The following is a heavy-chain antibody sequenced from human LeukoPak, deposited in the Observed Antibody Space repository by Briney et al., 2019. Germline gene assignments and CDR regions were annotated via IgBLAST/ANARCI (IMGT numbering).Heavy chain of an antibody. J-gene: IGHJ4*02. Sequence: GRSLRLSCAASGFTFDDYAMHWVRQAPGKGLEWVSGISWNSGSIGYAASVKGRFTISRDNAKNSLYLQMNSLRAEDMALYYCAKAKGSLLWFGELSLDYWGQGTLVTVSS. CDR1: GFTFDDYA. CDR2: ISWNSGSI. CDR3: AKAKGSLLWFGELSLDY. V-gene: IGHV3-9*03. D-gene: IGHD3-10*01.